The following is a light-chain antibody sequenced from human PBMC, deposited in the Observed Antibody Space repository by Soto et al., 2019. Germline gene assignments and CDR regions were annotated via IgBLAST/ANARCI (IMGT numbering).Light chain of an antibody. V-gene: IGKV1-16*01. CDR1: QGIGNY. Sequence: DIQMTQSPSSLSASVGDRVTITCRASQGIGNYLAWYQHKPGKVPKLLIYGASTRATGIPARFSGSGSGTEFTLTISSLQPDDFATYYCQQYNSYLWTFGQGTKVDIK. CDR3: QQYNSYLWT. CDR2: GAS. J-gene: IGKJ1*01.